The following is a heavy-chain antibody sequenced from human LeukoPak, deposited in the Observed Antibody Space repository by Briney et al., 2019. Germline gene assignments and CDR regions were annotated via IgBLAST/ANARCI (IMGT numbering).Heavy chain of an antibody. Sequence: SETLSLTCTVSDGSISTTSYFWAWIRQPPGKGLEWIGTIYYSGSTYYNPSLKSRFTISVDTSKNQFSLRLTSVTAADTAVYYCATYCSTSNCPHRRAFDIWGQGTMVTVS. V-gene: IGHV4-39*01. CDR1: DGSISTTSYF. CDR3: ATYCSTSNCPHRRAFDI. D-gene: IGHD2-2*01. J-gene: IGHJ3*02. CDR2: IYYSGST.